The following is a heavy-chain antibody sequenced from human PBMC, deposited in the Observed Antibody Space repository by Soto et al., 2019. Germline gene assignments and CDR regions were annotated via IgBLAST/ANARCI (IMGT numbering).Heavy chain of an antibody. Sequence: GESLKISCKGSGYSFTSYWIGWVRQMPGKGLEWMGIIYPGDSDTRYSPSFQGQVTISADKSISTAYLQWSSLKASDTAMYYCARRPRVRGVLIYGMDVWGQGTTVAVSS. CDR1: GYSFTSYW. J-gene: IGHJ6*02. CDR3: ARRPRVRGVLIYGMDV. D-gene: IGHD3-10*01. V-gene: IGHV5-51*01. CDR2: IYPGDSDT.